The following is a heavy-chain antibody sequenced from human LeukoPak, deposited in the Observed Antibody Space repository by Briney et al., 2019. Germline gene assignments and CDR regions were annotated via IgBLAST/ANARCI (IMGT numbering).Heavy chain of an antibody. CDR1: GFTFSDYY. V-gene: IGHV3-11*01. Sequence: GGSLRLSCAASGFTFSDYYMSWIRQAPGKGLEWVSYISSSGSTIYYADSVKGRFTISRDNAKNSLYLQMNSLRAEDTAVYYCARDRRVGYCSSTSCPNFDYWGRGTLVTVSS. CDR3: ARDRRVGYCSSTSCPNFDY. CDR2: ISSSGSTI. J-gene: IGHJ4*02. D-gene: IGHD2-2*01.